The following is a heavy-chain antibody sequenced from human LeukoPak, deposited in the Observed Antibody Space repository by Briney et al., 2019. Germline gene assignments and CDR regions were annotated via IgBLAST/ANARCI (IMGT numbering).Heavy chain of an antibody. CDR1: GFTFSSYA. CDR3: AKDRGVSSGWYAGDYFDY. D-gene: IGHD6-19*01. J-gene: IGHJ4*02. Sequence: GGSLRLSCAASGFTFSSYAMSWVRQAPGKGLEWVSAISGSGGSTYYAASVKGRFTISRDNSKNTLYLQMNSLRAEDTAVYYCAKDRGVSSGWYAGDYFDYWGQGTLVTVSS. CDR2: ISGSGGST. V-gene: IGHV3-23*01.